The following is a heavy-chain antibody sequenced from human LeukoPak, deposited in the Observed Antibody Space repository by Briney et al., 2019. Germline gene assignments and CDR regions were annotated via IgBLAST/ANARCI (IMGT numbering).Heavy chain of an antibody. J-gene: IGHJ4*02. CDR2: ISDSGNT. CDR1: GFTLSSYA. V-gene: IGHV3-23*01. Sequence: PGGSLRLSCAASGFTLSSYAMSWVRQAPGKGLEWVSAISDSGNTYHADSVKGRFTISRDNSKNTLYLQMNSLRAEDTAVYYCAKGTGYSYGLTFDYWGQGTLVTVSS. D-gene: IGHD5-18*01. CDR3: AKGTGYSYGLTFDY.